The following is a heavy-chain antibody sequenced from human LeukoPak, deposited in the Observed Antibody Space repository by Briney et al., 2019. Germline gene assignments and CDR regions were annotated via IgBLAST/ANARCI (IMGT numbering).Heavy chain of an antibody. CDR1: GFTFSSYA. V-gene: IGHV3-23*01. Sequence: GGSLRLSCAASGFTFSSYAMSWVRQAPGEGLEWVSAISGSGGSTYYADSVKGRFTISRDNSKNTLYLQMNSLRAEDTAVYYCAKGVDYQYYFDYWGQGTLVTVSS. CDR2: ISGSGGST. CDR3: AKGVDYQYYFDY. J-gene: IGHJ4*02. D-gene: IGHD2-2*01.